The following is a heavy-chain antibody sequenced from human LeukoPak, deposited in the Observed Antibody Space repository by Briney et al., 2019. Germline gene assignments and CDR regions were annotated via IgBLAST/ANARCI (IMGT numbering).Heavy chain of an antibody. CDR1: GGSFSGYY. V-gene: IGHV4-34*01. Sequence: PSETLSLTCAVYGGSFSGYYWSWIRQPPGKGLEWIGEINHSGSTNYNPSLKSRVTISVDTSKNQFSLELSSVTAADTAVYYCARGYYYDSSGLNYGMDVWVQGTTVTVSS. CDR2: INHSGST. D-gene: IGHD3-22*01. J-gene: IGHJ6*02. CDR3: ARGYYYDSSGLNYGMDV.